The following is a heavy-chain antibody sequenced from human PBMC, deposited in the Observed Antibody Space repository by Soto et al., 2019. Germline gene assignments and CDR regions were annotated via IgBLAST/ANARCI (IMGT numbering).Heavy chain of an antibody. V-gene: IGHV3-23*01. J-gene: IGHJ4*02. CDR3: AKGDYEFWSGSSYFDY. Sequence: EVQLLESGGGLLQPGGSLRLSCAASGFMYNNYVMSWVRQAPGRGLEWVSAVSGSGGNTYYADSVQGRFTISRDNSKNRLYLQVNSLKTEDTAVYYCAKGDYEFWSGSSYFDYWGQGTLVTVSS. D-gene: IGHD3-3*01. CDR1: GFMYNNYV. CDR2: VSGSGGNT.